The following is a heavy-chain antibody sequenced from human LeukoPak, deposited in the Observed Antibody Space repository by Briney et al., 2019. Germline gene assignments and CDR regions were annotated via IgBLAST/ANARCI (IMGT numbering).Heavy chain of an antibody. V-gene: IGHV4-39*07. J-gene: IGHJ5*02. CDR3: AISLLWFGENWFDP. CDR2: IYYSGST. D-gene: IGHD3-10*01. CDR1: GGSISSSSYY. Sequence: SETLSLTCTVSGGSISSSSYYWGWIRQPPGKGLEWIGSIYYSGSTYYNPSLKSRVTISVDTSKNQFSLKLSSVTAADTAVYYCAISLLWFGENWFDPWGQGTLVTVSS.